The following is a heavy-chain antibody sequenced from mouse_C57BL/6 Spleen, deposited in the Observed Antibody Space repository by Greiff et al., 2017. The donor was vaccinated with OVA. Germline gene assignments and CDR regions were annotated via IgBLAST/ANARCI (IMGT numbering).Heavy chain of an antibody. V-gene: IGHV5-16*01. CDR3: ARDDGSSYDY. CDR2: INYDGSST. D-gene: IGHD1-1*01. Sequence: EVKFVESEGGLVQPGSSMKLSCTASGFTFSDYYMAWVRQVPEKGLEWVANINYDGSSTYYLDSLKSRFIISRDNAKNILYLQMSSLKSEDTATYYCARDDGSSYDYWGKGTTLTVSS. J-gene: IGHJ2*01. CDR1: GFTFSDYY.